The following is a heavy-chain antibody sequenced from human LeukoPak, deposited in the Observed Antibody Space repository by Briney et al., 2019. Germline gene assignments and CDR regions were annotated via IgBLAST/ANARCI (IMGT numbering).Heavy chain of an antibody. CDR3: ARGNSGTRRNYYYYMDV. J-gene: IGHJ6*03. Sequence: ASMKVSCKASGYTFTSYDINWVRQATGQGLEWMGWMNPNSGNTGYAQKFQGRVTITRNTSISTAYMELSSLRSEDTAVYYCARGNSGTRRNYYYYMDVWGKGTTVTVSS. D-gene: IGHD1-26*01. CDR2: MNPNSGNT. V-gene: IGHV1-8*03. CDR1: GYTFTSYD.